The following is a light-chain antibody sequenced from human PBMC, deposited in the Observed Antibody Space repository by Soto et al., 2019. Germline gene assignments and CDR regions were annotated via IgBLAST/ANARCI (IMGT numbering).Light chain of an antibody. J-gene: IGLJ1*01. CDR2: EVS. V-gene: IGLV2-14*01. CDR3: SSYTSSSTYV. CDR1: SSDVGGYNY. Sequence: LTQPASVSGSPGQSITISCTGTSSDVGGYNYVSWYQQHPGKAPKLMIYEVSNRPSGVSNRFSGSKSGNTASLTISGLQAEDEADYYCSSYTSSSTYVFGTRTKVTVL.